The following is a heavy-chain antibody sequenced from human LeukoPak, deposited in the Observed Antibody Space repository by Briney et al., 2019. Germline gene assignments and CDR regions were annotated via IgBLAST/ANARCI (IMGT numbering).Heavy chain of an antibody. CDR3: ARDPGSSGIGAFDI. D-gene: IGHD3-10*01. CDR1: GFTVSSNY. J-gene: IGHJ3*02. V-gene: IGHV3-66*01. Sequence: PGGSLRLSCAASGFTVSSNYMSWVRQAPGKGLEWVSVIYSGGSTYYADSVKGRFTISRDNAKNTVYLQMNSLRAEDTAVYYCARDPGSSGIGAFDIWGQGTMVTVSS. CDR2: IYSGGST.